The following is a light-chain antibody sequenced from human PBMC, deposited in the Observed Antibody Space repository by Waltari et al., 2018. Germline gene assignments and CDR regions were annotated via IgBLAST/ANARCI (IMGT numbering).Light chain of an antibody. CDR3: QQSYNTPHT. J-gene: IGKJ2*01. V-gene: IGKV1-39*01. CDR1: QSISTY. Sequence: DIQMTQSPSSLSASVGDRVTITCRASQSISTYLNWYQQKPGKALKLLIYGESSLQSGVPSRFSGSGSGTDFTLTISSLQPEDFATYYCQQSYNTPHTFGQGTKLEIK. CDR2: GES.